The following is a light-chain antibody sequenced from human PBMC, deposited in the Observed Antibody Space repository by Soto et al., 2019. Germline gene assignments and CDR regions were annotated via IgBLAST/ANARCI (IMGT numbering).Light chain of an antibody. CDR1: RSVSSSY. CDR3: QHYGSSPPYT. V-gene: IGKV3-20*01. J-gene: IGKJ2*01. Sequence: IVLTQSPDTLSLSPGERVTLYCRASRSVSSSYLAWYQHKAGKAPRLLISGASNRATDIPDRFSGSESGTDFTLTISRLEPEDFAVYYCQHYGSSPPYTFGQGTKLEIK. CDR2: GAS.